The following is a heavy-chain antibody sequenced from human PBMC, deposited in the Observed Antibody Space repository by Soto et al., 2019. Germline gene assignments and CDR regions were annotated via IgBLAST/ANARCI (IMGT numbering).Heavy chain of an antibody. V-gene: IGHV4-31*03. D-gene: IGHD3-3*01. Sequence: SETLSLTCTVSGGSISSGGYYWSWIRQHPGKGLEWIGYIYYSGSTYYNPSLKSRVTISVDTSKNQFSLTMNFVTAADTAVFYCAFYDFSGRTCSGYWGQGTLVTVSS. J-gene: IGHJ4*02. CDR3: AFYDFSGRTCSGY. CDR2: IYYSGST. CDR1: GGSISSGGYY.